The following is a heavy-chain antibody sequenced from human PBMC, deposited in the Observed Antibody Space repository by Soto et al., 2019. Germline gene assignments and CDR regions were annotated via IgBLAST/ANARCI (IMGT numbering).Heavy chain of an antibody. V-gene: IGHV6-1*01. CDR3: ARDVLVRGVIITGNYYYGMDV. CDR2: TYYRSKWYN. J-gene: IGHJ6*02. CDR1: GDSVSSNSAA. Sequence: SQTLSLTCAISGDSVSSNSAAWNWIRQSPSRGLEWLGRTYYRSKWYNDYAVSVKSRITINPDTSKNQFSLQLSSVTPEDTAVYYCARDVLVRGVIITGNYYYGMDVWGQGTTVTVS. D-gene: IGHD3-10*01.